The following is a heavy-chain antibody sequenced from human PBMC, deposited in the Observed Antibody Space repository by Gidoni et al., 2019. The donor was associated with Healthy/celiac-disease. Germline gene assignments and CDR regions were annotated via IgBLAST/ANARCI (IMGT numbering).Heavy chain of an antibody. D-gene: IGHD3-10*01. Sequence: EVQLVESGGGLVKPGGSLRLSCAASGFTFSSYSMNWVRQAPGKWLEWFSSISSSSSYIYYADSVKGRFTISRDNAKNSLYLQMNSLRAEDTAVYYCASSVGAGAASGWGQGTMVTVSS. CDR2: ISSSSSYI. CDR3: ASSVGAGAASG. CDR1: GFTFSSYS. V-gene: IGHV3-21*01. J-gene: IGHJ3*01.